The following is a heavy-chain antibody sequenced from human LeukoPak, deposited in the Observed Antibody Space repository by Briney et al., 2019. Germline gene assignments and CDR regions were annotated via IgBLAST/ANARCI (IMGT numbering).Heavy chain of an antibody. CDR2: INHRGST. CDR3: ARDLSSNLYSDYFDY. CDR1: GGSFSGYY. D-gene: IGHD6-13*01. J-gene: IGHJ4*02. V-gene: IGHV4-34*01. Sequence: SETLSLTCAVSGGSFSGYYWSCIRHPPGERLERIGGINHRGSTNFNPSLTSRVTMSADPSKNTFSLKLSSVTAPGTAVYYCARDLSSNLYSDYFDYWGQGTLVTVSS.